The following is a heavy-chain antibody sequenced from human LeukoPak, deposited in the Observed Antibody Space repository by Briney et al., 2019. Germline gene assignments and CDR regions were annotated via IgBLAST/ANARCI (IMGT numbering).Heavy chain of an antibody. CDR3: AKDYGGNKGLFDY. Sequence: GGSLRLSCAPSGFTFSSYGMHWVRQAPGKGLKWVAFIRYDGSNKYYADSVKGRFTISRDNPKNTLYLQTNSLRAEDTAVYYCAKDYGGNKGLFDYWGQGTLVTVPS. CDR2: IRYDGSNK. CDR1: GFTFSSYG. J-gene: IGHJ4*02. D-gene: IGHD4-23*01. V-gene: IGHV3-30*02.